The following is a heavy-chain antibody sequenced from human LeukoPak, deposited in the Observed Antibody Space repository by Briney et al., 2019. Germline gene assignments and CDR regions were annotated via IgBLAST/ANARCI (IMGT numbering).Heavy chain of an antibody. J-gene: IGHJ4*02. Sequence: SETLSLTCTVSGGSISSYYWSWIRQPPGKGLEWIGYIYYSGSTNYNPSLKSRVTISVDTSKNQFSLKLSSVTAADTAVYYCARLKYSSGWYPFDNWGQGTLVTVS. CDR2: IYYSGST. CDR1: GGSISSYY. D-gene: IGHD6-19*01. V-gene: IGHV4-59*08. CDR3: ARLKYSSGWYPFDN.